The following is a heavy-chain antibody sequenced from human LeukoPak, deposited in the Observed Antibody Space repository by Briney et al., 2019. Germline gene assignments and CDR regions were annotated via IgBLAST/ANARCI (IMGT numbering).Heavy chain of an antibody. D-gene: IGHD3-16*01. V-gene: IGHV3-30*02. CDR2: MRSDGTSK. CDR1: GVSPTTYG. CDR3: AKDRPLKGGFDP. Sequence: GGSLRLSCVASGVSPTTYGILWVRQAPGKGLQWVAFMRSDGTSKYYGDSVEGRFTISRDNSKSTLYLLMNSLSAEDTGIYYCAKDRPLKGGFDPWGQGTPVTVSS. J-gene: IGHJ5*02.